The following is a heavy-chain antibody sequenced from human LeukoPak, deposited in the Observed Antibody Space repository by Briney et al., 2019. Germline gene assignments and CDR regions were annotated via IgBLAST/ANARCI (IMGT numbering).Heavy chain of an antibody. V-gene: IGHV3-23*01. CDR1: GFTFSSYA. CDR2: ISGSGGST. D-gene: IGHD2-8*01. Sequence: GGSLRLSCAASGFTFSSYAMSWVRQAPGKGLEWVSAISGSGGSTYYADSVKGRFTISRGNSKNTLYLQMNSLRAEDTAVYYCAKGGEIVLMVYAEFDYWGQGTLVTVSS. J-gene: IGHJ4*02. CDR3: AKGGEIVLMVYAEFDY.